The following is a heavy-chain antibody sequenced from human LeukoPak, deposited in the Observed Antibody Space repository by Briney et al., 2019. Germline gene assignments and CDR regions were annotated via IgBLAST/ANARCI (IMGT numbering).Heavy chain of an antibody. J-gene: IGHJ3*02. CDR3: ARLEWKQQLANAFDI. V-gene: IGHV3-9*01. D-gene: IGHD6-13*01. CDR1: GFTFDDYA. CDR2: ISWNSGSI. Sequence: GGSLRLSCAASGFTFDDYAVHWVRQAPGKGLEWVSGISWNSGSIGHADSVKGRFTISRDNSKNTLFLQMNSLRAEDTAVYYCARLEWKQQLANAFDIWGQGTMVTVSS.